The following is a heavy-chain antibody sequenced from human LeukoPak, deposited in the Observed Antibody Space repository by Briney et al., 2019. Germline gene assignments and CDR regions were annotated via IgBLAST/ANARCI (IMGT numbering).Heavy chain of an antibody. J-gene: IGHJ4*02. CDR2: ISGSGGST. D-gene: IGHD3-22*01. Sequence: GGSLRLSCAASGFTFSSYAMSWVRQAPGKGLEWVSAISGSGGSTYYADSAKVRFTISRDNSKHTLYLQMNSLRAEDTAVYYCAKDGSFDSSGYYYHYFDYWGQGTLVTVSS. CDR1: GFTFSSYA. V-gene: IGHV3-23*01. CDR3: AKDGSFDSSGYYYHYFDY.